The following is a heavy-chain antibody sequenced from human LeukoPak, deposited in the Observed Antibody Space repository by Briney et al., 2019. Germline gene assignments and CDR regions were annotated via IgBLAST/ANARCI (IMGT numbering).Heavy chain of an antibody. Sequence: SVKVSCKASGYTFTGYYMHWVRQAPGQGLEWMGRIIPIFGIANYAQKFQGRVTITADKSTSTAYMELSSLGSEDTAVYYCASPSYDFWSGYYSPHYYYYGMDVWGQGTTVTVSS. CDR1: GYTFTGYY. CDR3: ASPSYDFWSGYYSPHYYYYGMDV. CDR2: IIPIFGIA. V-gene: IGHV1-69*02. J-gene: IGHJ6*02. D-gene: IGHD3-3*01.